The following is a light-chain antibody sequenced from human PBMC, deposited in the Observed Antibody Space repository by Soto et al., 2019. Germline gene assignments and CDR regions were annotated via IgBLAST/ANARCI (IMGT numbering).Light chain of an antibody. CDR1: QSISSY. J-gene: IGKJ1*01. V-gene: IGKV1-39*01. CDR2: AAF. Sequence: DIQMTQSPSSLSASVGDRVTITCRASQSISSYLNWYQQKPGKAPKLLIYAAFSLQSGVPSRFSGSGSGTDFTLTIISLQPEDFATYYCQQRYSTRWTFGQGTKVEIK. CDR3: QQRYSTRWT.